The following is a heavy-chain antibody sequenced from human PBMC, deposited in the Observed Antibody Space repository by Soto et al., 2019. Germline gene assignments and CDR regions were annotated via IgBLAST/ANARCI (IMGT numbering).Heavy chain of an antibody. J-gene: IGHJ4*02. CDR1: GFTFSSYS. CDR3: ARDPFRDPTALDY. V-gene: IGHV3-48*01. Sequence: GGSLRLSCAASGFTFSSYSMNWVRQAPGKGLEWVSYISSSSSTIYYADSVKGRFTISRDNAKNSLYLQMNSLRAEDTAVYYCARDPFRDPTALDYWGQGTLVTVSS. D-gene: IGHD4-17*01. CDR2: ISSSSSTI.